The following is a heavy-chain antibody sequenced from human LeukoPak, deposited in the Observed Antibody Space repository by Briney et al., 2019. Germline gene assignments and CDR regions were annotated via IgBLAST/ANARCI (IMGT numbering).Heavy chain of an antibody. Sequence: PSETLSLTCAVSGGSISSSNWWSWVRQPPGKGLEWIGEIYHSGSTNYNPSLKSRVTISVDKSKNQFSLKLSSVTAADTAVYYCARGRGYSYGYYYYYYGMDVWGQGTTVTVSS. V-gene: IGHV4-4*02. D-gene: IGHD5-18*01. CDR3: ARGRGYSYGYYYYYYGMDV. CDR2: IYHSGST. J-gene: IGHJ6*02. CDR1: GGSISSSNW.